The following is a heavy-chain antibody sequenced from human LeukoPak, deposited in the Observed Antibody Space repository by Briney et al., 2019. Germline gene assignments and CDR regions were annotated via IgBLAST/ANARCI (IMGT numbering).Heavy chain of an antibody. CDR2: ISGSGDRT. V-gene: IGHV3-23*01. CDR1: GFTFSNYA. CDR3: AKDNFCTGGACFDYFDY. J-gene: IGHJ4*02. Sequence: GALRLSCTASGFTFSNYAMNWVRQAPGKGLEWVSVISGSGDRTFYADSVKGRFTISRDNSKNRLYLQMNSLRAEDTAVYYCAKDNFCTGGACFDYFDYWGQGTLVTVSS. D-gene: IGHD2-21*02.